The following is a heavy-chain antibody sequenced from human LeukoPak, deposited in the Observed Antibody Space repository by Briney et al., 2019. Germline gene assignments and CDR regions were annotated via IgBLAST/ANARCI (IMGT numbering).Heavy chain of an antibody. Sequence: ASVKVSCKASGYTFTSYDINWVRQAAGQGLEWMGWMSPNSGNTGYAQRFQGRVTMTRDTAISTAYMELSSLRSEDTAVYCCARVSETPAYYYTSGYYYLGYWGQGTLVTVSS. CDR3: ARVSETPAYYYTSGYYYLGY. J-gene: IGHJ4*02. CDR1: GYTFTSYD. D-gene: IGHD3-22*01. V-gene: IGHV1-8*01. CDR2: MSPNSGNT.